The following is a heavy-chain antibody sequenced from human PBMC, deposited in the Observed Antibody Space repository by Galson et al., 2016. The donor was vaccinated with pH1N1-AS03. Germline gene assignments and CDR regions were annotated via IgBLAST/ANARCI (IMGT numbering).Heavy chain of an antibody. J-gene: IGHJ3*02. V-gene: IGHV3-15*01. CDR3: STWQYCGNTNCPPDAFDI. CDR1: GFPFSGYW. Sequence: SLRLSCAASGFPFSGYWMTWVRQVPGKGLEWVGRIKSKIDGGTTDYAASVKGRFTISRDDSKNTLYLQMNSLKLEDTAVYYCSTWQYCGNTNCPPDAFDIWGQGTMVTVSS. CDR2: IKSKIDGGTT. D-gene: IGHD2-2*01.